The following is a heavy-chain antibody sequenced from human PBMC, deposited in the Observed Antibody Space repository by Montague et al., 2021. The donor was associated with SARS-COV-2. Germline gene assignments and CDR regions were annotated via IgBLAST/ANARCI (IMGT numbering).Heavy chain of an antibody. D-gene: IGHD1-20*01. CDR2: IFHSGIT. CDR1: GGSISSYY. J-gene: IGHJ5*02. V-gene: IGHV4-59*13. Sequence: SETLSLTCSVSGGSISSYYWSWIRQSPGKGLEWIGYIFHSGITDYNPSLKSRVTISVDLSKNQFSLQLNSVTAADSAVYYCARTEYNWNDWFDPWGQGTLVTDS. CDR3: ARTEYNWNDWFDP.